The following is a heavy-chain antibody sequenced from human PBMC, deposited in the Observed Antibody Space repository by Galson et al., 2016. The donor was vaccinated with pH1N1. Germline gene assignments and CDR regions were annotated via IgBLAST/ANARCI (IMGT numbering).Heavy chain of an antibody. CDR1: GGSVNNGPYY. CDR3: ARAYFDGFDF. D-gene: IGHD3-9*01. Sequence: LSLTCSVSGGSVNNGPYYWTWVRQPAGKELEWVGRIYTSGETDYNASLKSRVTISIDTSQNHFSLKLSSVTVAATSVYFCARAYFDGFDFWGQGVPVTVSS. J-gene: IGHJ4*02. CDR2: IYTSGET. V-gene: IGHV4-61*02.